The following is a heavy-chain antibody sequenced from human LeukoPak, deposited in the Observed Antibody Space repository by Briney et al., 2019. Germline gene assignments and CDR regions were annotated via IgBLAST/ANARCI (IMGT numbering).Heavy chain of an antibody. Sequence: PGGSLRLSCAAPGFIFSSNWMYWVRQAPGKGLVWVSRINGDGASTSYADSVKGRFTISRDNAKNTLYLQMNSLRAEDTAVYYCARAYNWNDAGYWGQGTLVTVSS. CDR3: ARAYNWNDAGY. V-gene: IGHV3-74*01. CDR1: GFIFSSNW. D-gene: IGHD1-20*01. CDR2: INGDGAST. J-gene: IGHJ4*02.